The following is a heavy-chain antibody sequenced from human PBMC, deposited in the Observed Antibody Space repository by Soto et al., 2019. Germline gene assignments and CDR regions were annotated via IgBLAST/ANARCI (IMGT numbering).Heavy chain of an antibody. D-gene: IGHD2-21*01. J-gene: IGHJ4*02. CDR3: SRGRDSGLYHFEH. CDR2: ISTAGNT. Sequence: PGGSLRLSCAASGFTFSNYDMHWVRQATGKGLEWVSTISTAGNTYSPGSVKGRFTISRENAKNSLYLQMNSLRVDDTAVYYCSRGRDSGLYHFEHWGRGPLVTVSS. V-gene: IGHV3-13*01. CDR1: GFTFSNYD.